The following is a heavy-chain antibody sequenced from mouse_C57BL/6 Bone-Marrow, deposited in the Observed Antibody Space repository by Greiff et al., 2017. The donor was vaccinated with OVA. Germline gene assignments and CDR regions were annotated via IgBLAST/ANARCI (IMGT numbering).Heavy chain of an antibody. D-gene: IGHD2-4*01. Sequence: QVQLQQSGPGLVQPSQSLSITCTVSGFSLTSYGVHWVRQSPGQGLEWLGVIWSGGSTDYNAAFISRPSISKDNSKSQVFFKMNSLQADDTAIYYCANYDIYAMDYWGQGTSVTVSS. J-gene: IGHJ4*01. CDR1: GFSLTSYG. V-gene: IGHV2-2*01. CDR2: IWSGGST. CDR3: ANYDIYAMDY.